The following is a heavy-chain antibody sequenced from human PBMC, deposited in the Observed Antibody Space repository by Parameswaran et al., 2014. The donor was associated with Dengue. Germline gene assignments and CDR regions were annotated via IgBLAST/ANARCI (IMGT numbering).Heavy chain of an antibody. Sequence: VRQAPGKGLEWVGRIKSKTDGGTTDYAAPVKGRFTISRDDSKNTLYLQMNSLKTEDTAVYYCTTLPFLGVRGVRNYWGQGTLVTVSS. CDR2: IKSKTDGGTT. V-gene: IGHV3-15*01. CDR3: TTLPFLGVRGVRNY. J-gene: IGHJ4*02. D-gene: IGHD3-10*01.